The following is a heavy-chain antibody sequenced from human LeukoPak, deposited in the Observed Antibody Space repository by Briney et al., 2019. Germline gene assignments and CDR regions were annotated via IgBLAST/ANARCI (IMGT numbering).Heavy chain of an antibody. CDR3: AKAQGYCSSTSCYDFDY. D-gene: IGHD2-2*01. V-gene: IGHV3-9*01. Sequence: GGSLRLSCAASGFTFDDYAMHWVRQAPGKGLEWVSGISWNSGSIGYADSVKGRFTISRDNAKNSLYLQMNSLRAEDTALYYCAKAQGYCSSTSCYDFDYWGQGTLVTVSS. CDR1: GFTFDDYA. CDR2: ISWNSGSI. J-gene: IGHJ4*02.